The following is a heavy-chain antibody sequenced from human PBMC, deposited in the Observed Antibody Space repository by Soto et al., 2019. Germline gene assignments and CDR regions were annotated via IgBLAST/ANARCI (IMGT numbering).Heavy chain of an antibody. CDR2: IYYSGST. Sequence: SETLSLTCTVSGGSISSSSYYWGWIRQPPGKGLEWIGSIYYSGSTYYNPSLKSRVTISVDTSKNQFSLKLSSVTAADTAVYYCARPPSDYWGQGTLVTVSS. J-gene: IGHJ4*02. V-gene: IGHV4-39*01. CDR1: GGSISSSSYY. CDR3: ARPPSDY.